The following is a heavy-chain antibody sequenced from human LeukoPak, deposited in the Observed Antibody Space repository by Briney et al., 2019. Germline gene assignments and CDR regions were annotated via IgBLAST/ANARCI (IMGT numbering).Heavy chain of an antibody. CDR2: TYYKSKWYN. V-gene: IGHV6-1*01. CDR3: ARETLTVAGYDC. Sequence: SQTLSLTCAISGDSVSSTSVAWNWIRQSPSRGLEWLGRTYYKSKWYNDYAVSVKSRITINPDTSKNQFSLQLNPVTPEDTAVYYCARETLTVAGYDCWGQGSLVTVSS. D-gene: IGHD6-13*01. CDR1: GDSVSSTSVA. J-gene: IGHJ4*02.